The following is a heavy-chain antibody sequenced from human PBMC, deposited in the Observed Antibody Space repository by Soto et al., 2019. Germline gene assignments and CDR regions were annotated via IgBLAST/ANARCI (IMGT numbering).Heavy chain of an antibody. CDR3: ARGRSDIVVVPAAMVALDI. D-gene: IGHD2-2*01. CDR2: IYYSGST. CDR1: GGSISSYY. Sequence: ASETLSLTCTVSGGSISSYYWSWIRQPPGKGLEWIGYIYYSGSTNYNPSLKSRVTISLDTSKNQFSLRLSSVTAADTAVYSCARGRSDIVVVPAAMVALDIWGQGTMVTVSS. J-gene: IGHJ3*02. V-gene: IGHV4-59*01.